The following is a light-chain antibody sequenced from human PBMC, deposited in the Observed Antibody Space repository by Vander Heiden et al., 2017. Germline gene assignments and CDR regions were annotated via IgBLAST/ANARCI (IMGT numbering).Light chain of an antibody. J-gene: IGLJ1*01. V-gene: IGLV1-40*01. CDR1: SSNIGAGYE. Sequence: QSVPTPPPSVSAAPGQRVTISCPGSSSNIGAGYEVHWYQQLPGTAPKLLIYGNSNRPSGVPDRFSGSKAGASASLAITGLQAEDEADYYCKSYNSSLSGYVFGTGTKVTVL. CDR3: KSYNSSLSGYV. CDR2: GNS.